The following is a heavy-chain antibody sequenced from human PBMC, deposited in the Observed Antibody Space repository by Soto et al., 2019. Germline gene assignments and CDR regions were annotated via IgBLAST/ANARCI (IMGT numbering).Heavy chain of an antibody. V-gene: IGHV4-39*01. Sequence: QLQLQESGPGLVKPSETLSLTCTVSGGSISSSTNYWGWIRQPPGKGLEWIGRIDYSWNTYYNPYLTSRVTISVDTSGNNFSLKLRSVPAADTAVYFWARHNLVWYFALWGSDTLVTVSS. CDR2: IDYSWNT. CDR1: GGSISSSTNY. J-gene: IGHJ2*01. CDR3: ARHNLVWYFAL.